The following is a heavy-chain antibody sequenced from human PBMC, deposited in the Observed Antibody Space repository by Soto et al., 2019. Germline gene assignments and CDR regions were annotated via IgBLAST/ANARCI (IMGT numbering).Heavy chain of an antibody. CDR2: MNPNSGNT. J-gene: IGHJ5*02. Sequence: QVQLVQSGAEVKKPGASVKVSCKASGYTFTSYDINWVRQATGQGLEWMGWMNPNSGNTGYAQKFQGRVTMTRNTSIGTAYMELSSLRSEDTPVYYCARVTYYYDSSGYYFLWFDPWGQGTLVTVSS. CDR1: GYTFTSYD. CDR3: ARVTYYYDSSGYYFLWFDP. D-gene: IGHD3-22*01. V-gene: IGHV1-8*01.